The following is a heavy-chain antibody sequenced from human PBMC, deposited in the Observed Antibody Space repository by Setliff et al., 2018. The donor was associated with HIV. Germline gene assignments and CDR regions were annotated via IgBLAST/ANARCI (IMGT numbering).Heavy chain of an antibody. CDR1: GGSISSSSYY. V-gene: IGHV4-39*01. D-gene: IGHD3-10*01. CDR2: IYYSGST. CDR3: ARGYGSGCYYSIYHNY. Sequence: SETLSLTCTVSGGSISSSSYYWGWIRQPPGKGLEWIGSIYYSGSTYYNPSLKSRVTISVDTSKNQFSLKLSSVTAADTAVYYCARGYGSGCYYSIYHNYWGQGTLVTVSS. J-gene: IGHJ4*02.